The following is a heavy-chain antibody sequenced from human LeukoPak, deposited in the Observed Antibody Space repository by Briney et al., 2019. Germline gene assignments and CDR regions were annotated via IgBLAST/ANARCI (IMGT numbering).Heavy chain of an antibody. Sequence: PGRSLRLFCAASRFSFRSYDMHWVRQAPGKDLEWVAFVSYDESKTYYGDSVKGRFTISRDNSKNTLYLQMNSLRPEDTAVYYCAKDGQLGGSSWFTLYFDSWGQGTLVTVSS. CDR3: AKDGQLGGSSWFTLYFDS. CDR1: RFSFRSYD. D-gene: IGHD6-13*01. V-gene: IGHV3-30*18. CDR2: VSYDESKT. J-gene: IGHJ4*02.